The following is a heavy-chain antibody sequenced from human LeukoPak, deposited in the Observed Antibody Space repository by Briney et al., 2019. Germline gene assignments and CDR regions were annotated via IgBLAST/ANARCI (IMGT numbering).Heavy chain of an antibody. CDR1: GGSISSGGYS. Sequence: PSETLSLTCAVSGGSISSGGYSWSWIRQPPGKGLEWIGYIYHSGSTYYNPSLKSRVTISVDRSKNQFSLKLSSVTAADTAVYYCARVVGSTPHLFDYWGQGTLVTVSS. CDR2: IYHSGST. CDR3: ARVVGSTPHLFDY. D-gene: IGHD2-15*01. V-gene: IGHV4-30-2*01. J-gene: IGHJ4*02.